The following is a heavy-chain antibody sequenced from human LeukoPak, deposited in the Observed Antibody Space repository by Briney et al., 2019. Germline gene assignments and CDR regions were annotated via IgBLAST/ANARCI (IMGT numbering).Heavy chain of an antibody. CDR3: ARDLITMVRGVFDY. V-gene: IGHV1-18*01. CDR1: GYTFTSYG. D-gene: IGHD3-10*01. CDR2: ISAYNGNT. J-gene: IGHJ4*02. Sequence: GASVKVSCKASGYTFTSYGISWVRQAPGQGLEWMGWISAYNGNTNYAQKLQGRVTMTTDTSTSTAYMELRSLRSDDTAVYYCARDLITMVRGVFDYWGQGTLVTVSS.